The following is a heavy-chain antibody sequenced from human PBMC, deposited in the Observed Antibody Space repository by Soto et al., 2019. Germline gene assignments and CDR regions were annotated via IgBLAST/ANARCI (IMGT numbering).Heavy chain of an antibody. J-gene: IGHJ5*02. CDR2: IYYSGST. Sequence: PSETLSLTCTFSCGSISSGDYYWGLIRQPPGKGLEWIGYIYYSGSTYYNPSLKSRVTISVDTSKNQFSLKLSSVTAADTAVYYCAREYYDFWSGYSTSGGNNWFDPWGQGTLVTVSS. D-gene: IGHD3-3*01. V-gene: IGHV4-30-4*01. CDR1: CGSISSGDYY. CDR3: AREYYDFWSGYSTSGGNNWFDP.